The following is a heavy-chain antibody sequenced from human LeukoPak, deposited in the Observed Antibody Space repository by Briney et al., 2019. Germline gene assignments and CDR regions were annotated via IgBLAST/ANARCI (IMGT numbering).Heavy chain of an antibody. D-gene: IGHD3-10*01. Sequence: ASVKVSCKAPGYTFTSYAMHWVRQAPGQRLEWMGWINAGNGNTKYSQKFQGRVTITRDTSASTAYMELSSLRSEDTAVYYCARGRDYYGSGSYYNDYWGQGTLVTVSS. V-gene: IGHV1-3*01. CDR3: ARGRDYYGSGSYYNDY. J-gene: IGHJ4*02. CDR1: GYTFTSYA. CDR2: INAGNGNT.